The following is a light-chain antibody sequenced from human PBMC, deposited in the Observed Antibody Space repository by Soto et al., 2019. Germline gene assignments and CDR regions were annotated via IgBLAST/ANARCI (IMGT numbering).Light chain of an antibody. J-gene: IGLJ2*01. Sequence: QSALTQPPSVSGSPGQSVTISCTGTSSDIGSYNRVSWYQQPPGTAPKLIISDVTNRPSGVPDRFSGSKSGNTASLTISGLQAEDEADYYCSSYTSSSTFVVFGGGTKLTVL. V-gene: IGLV2-18*02. CDR2: DVT. CDR3: SSYTSSSTFVV. CDR1: SSDIGSYNR.